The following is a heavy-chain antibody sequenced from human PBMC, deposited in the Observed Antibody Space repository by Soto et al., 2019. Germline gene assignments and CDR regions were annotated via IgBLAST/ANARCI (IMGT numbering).Heavy chain of an antibody. CDR1: GFSFSSHW. Sequence: EVQLVESGGGLVQPGGSLRLSCVASGFSFSSHWMHWVRQDPGKGLVWVSRINGGGTYATYADAVKGRFTISRDNAKNTLNLQMNSLRVEDTAVYYCVREGGVDQWGQGTLVTVSS. CDR3: VREGGVDQ. J-gene: IGHJ4*02. V-gene: IGHV3-74*01. D-gene: IGHD6-25*01. CDR2: INGGGTYA.